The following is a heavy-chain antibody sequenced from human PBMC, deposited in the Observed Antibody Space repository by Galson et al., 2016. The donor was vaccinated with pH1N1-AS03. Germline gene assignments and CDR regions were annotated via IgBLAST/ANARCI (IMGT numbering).Heavy chain of an antibody. Sequence: SLRLSCAASGFSFSTYWMYWVRQAPGKGLVWPARINGDATTTNYADSVRGRFTISRDNAKNTLHLQMNSLRVEDTANYFCAKEVGSSGWFDACDLWGQGTVVTVSS. CDR1: GFSFSTYW. J-gene: IGHJ3*01. CDR3: AKEVGSSGWFDACDL. D-gene: IGHD6-19*01. CDR2: INGDATTT. V-gene: IGHV3-74*01.